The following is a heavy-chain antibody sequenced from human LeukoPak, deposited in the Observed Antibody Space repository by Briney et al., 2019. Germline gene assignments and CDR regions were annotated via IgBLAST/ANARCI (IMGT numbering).Heavy chain of an antibody. CDR3: ARGDIAVAGTYYFDY. CDR2: TYYRSKWYN. J-gene: IGHJ4*02. CDR1: GDSVSSNSAA. Sequence: SQTLSLTCAISGDSVSSNSAAWNWIRQSPSRGLEWLGRTYYRSKWYNDYAVSVKSRITINPDTSKNQFSLQLNSVTAADTAVYYCARGDIAVAGTYYFDYWGQGTLVTVSS. V-gene: IGHV6-1*01. D-gene: IGHD6-19*01.